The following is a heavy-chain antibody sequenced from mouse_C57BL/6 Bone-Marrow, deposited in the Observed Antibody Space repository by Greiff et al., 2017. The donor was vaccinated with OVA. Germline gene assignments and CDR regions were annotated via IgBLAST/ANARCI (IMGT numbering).Heavy chain of an antibody. CDR1: GFTFSSYA. CDR2: ISAGGSYT. Sequence: EVHLVESGAGLVKPGGSLKLSCAASGFTFSSYAMSWVRQTPENRLEWVATISAGGSYTYYPDNVKGRFTISRDNAKNTVYLQMSHLKSEDTAMYYCARELYLNRDDWGQGTSVTVSS. V-gene: IGHV5-4*01. J-gene: IGHJ4*01. D-gene: IGHD2-12*01. CDR3: ARELYLNRDD.